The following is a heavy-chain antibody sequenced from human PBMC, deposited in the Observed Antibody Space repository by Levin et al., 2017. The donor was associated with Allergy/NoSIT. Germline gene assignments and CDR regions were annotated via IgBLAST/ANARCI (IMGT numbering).Heavy chain of an antibody. D-gene: IGHD6-13*01. Sequence: GGSLRLSCTASGFTFSSYGMHWVRQAPGKGLEWVAIIWLDGTKKFYADSVKGRFTISRDNSRNTLYLQMNSLRVEDTGVYYCARASSGWYEPDEVWGQGTLAIVSS. J-gene: IGHJ4*02. CDR2: IWLDGTKK. CDR3: ARASSGWYEPDEV. CDR1: GFTFSSYG. V-gene: IGHV3-33*01.